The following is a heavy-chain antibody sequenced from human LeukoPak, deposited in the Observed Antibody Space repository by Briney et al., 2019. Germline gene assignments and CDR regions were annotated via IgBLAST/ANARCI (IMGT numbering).Heavy chain of an antibody. CDR3: ARQRVHSSGWYDAFDI. V-gene: IGHV5-51*01. J-gene: IGHJ3*02. CDR2: IYPGDSDT. CDR1: GYRFTSYW. Sequence: GESLKISCKGSGYRFTSYWIGWVRQMPGKGLEWMGIIYPGDSDTRYSPSFQGQVTISADKSISTAYLRGSSLKASDTAMYYCARQRVHSSGWYDAFDIWGQGTMVTVSS. D-gene: IGHD6-19*01.